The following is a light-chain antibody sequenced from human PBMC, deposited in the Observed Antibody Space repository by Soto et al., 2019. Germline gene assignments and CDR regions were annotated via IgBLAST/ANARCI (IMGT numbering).Light chain of an antibody. CDR2: DVN. CDR3: SSDTSSSTWV. Sequence: QSALTQPASVSGSPGQSITISCTGTSSDVGGYNYVSWYQQHPGKAPKFMIYDVNNRPSGVSNRFSGSKSGNTASLTISGLQAEDDADYYCSSDTSSSTWVFGGGTKLTVL. J-gene: IGLJ3*02. V-gene: IGLV2-14*01. CDR1: SSDVGGYNY.